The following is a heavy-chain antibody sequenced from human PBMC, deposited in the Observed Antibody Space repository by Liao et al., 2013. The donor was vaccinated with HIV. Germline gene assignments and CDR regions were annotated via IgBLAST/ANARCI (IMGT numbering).Heavy chain of an antibody. CDR1: GDSVNSGRYY. CDR2: VCSFEKT. D-gene: IGHD3-10*01. V-gene: IGHV4-61*02. Sequence: QAQLQESGPGLVKPSQTLSLTCTVSGDSVNSGRYYWSWIRRPAGKGLEWIGRVCSFEKTHYNPALQSRVTMSIDSSKNEISLTLISVTAADTAIYYCAKAYGLTTYSNWVDPWGRGTRRHRLL. CDR3: AKAYGLTTYSNWVDP. J-gene: IGHJ5*02.